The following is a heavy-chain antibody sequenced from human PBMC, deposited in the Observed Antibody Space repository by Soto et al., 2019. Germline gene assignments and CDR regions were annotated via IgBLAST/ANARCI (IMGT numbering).Heavy chain of an antibody. CDR3: ARDGYCSGIRCDSDNYYGLDV. CDR1: GFTFSNFG. J-gene: IGHJ6*02. V-gene: IGHV3-30*03. Sequence: QVQLVESGGGVVQPGGSLRLSCAASGFTFSNFGMHWVRQAPGKGLEWLAVVFFDGSREFYADSVKGRFSLSRDNSKNTRYLQMSSLRADDTAVYYCARDGYCSGIRCDSDNYYGLDVWGRGTRVTVS. CDR2: VFFDGSRE. D-gene: IGHD2-2*03.